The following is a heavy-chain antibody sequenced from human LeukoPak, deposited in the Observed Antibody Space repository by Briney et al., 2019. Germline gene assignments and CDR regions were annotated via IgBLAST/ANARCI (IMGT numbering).Heavy chain of an antibody. CDR2: IYSGGST. CDR1: GFTVSSNY. D-gene: IGHD6-19*01. Sequence: GGSLRLSCAASGFTVSSNYMSWVRQAPGKGLEWVSVIYSGGSTYYADSVKGRFTISRDNSKNTLYLQMNSLRAEDTAVYYCEGEAVAGRDYFDYWGQGTLVTVSS. CDR3: EGEAVAGRDYFDY. J-gene: IGHJ4*02. V-gene: IGHV3-53*05.